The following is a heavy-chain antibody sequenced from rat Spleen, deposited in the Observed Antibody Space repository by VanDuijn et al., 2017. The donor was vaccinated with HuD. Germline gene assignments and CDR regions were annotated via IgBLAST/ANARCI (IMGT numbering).Heavy chain of an antibody. V-gene: IGHV5-31*01. CDR3: TRNWDY. CDR1: GFSFSDCD. Sequence: EVQLVESGGGLVQPGRSMLLSCAASGFSFSDCDMAWIRQAPGKGLEWVASISNTGGTTYYPDSMKGRFTISRDIARSTLYLQMNSLRSADTATYYCTRNWDYWGQGVMVTVSS. CDR2: ISNTGGTT. D-gene: IGHD5-1*01. J-gene: IGHJ2*01.